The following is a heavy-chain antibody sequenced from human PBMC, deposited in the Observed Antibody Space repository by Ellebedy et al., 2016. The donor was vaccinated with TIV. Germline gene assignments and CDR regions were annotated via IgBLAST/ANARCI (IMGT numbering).Heavy chain of an antibody. CDR1: GYSFSTYW. CDR3: ARPNMGYNYMDA. Sequence: GESLKISCKGSGYSFSTYWIGWVRQMPGKGLEWMGIIYPGDSDTRYSPSFHGQVSISVDKSISTAYLPWSSLKASDTAIYYCARPNMGYNYMDAWGQGTTVIVSS. J-gene: IGHJ6*03. D-gene: IGHD2/OR15-2a*01. V-gene: IGHV5-51*01. CDR2: IYPGDSDT.